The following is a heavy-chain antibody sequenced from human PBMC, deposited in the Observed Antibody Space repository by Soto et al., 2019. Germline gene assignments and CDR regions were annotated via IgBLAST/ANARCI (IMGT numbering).Heavy chain of an antibody. J-gene: IGHJ4*02. CDR3: ERQGYCSSTACYTVDY. CDR1: GYSFTNYW. V-gene: IGHV5-51*01. CDR2: IYPGDSNT. Sequence: PRESLKISCKGSGYSFTNYWIGWVRQMPGKGLEWMGIIYPGDSNTRYSPSFQGQVTISADKSISTAYLQWSSLKASDTAMYYCERQGYCSSTACYTVDYWGQGTLVTVSS. D-gene: IGHD2-2*02.